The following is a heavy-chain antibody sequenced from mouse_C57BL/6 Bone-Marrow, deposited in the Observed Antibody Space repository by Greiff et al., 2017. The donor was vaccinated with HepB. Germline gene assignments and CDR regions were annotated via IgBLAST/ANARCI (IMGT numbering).Heavy chain of an antibody. Sequence: VKLQQPGAELVKPGASVKLSCKASGYTFTSYWMHWVKQRPGQGLEWIGMIHPNSGSTNYNEKFKSKATLTVDKSSSTAYMQLSSLTSEDSAVYYCARCFYYDYDDGGSYAMDYWGQGTSVTVSS. J-gene: IGHJ4*01. CDR3: ARCFYYDYDDGGSYAMDY. CDR2: IHPNSGST. CDR1: GYTFTSYW. V-gene: IGHV1-64*01. D-gene: IGHD2-4*01.